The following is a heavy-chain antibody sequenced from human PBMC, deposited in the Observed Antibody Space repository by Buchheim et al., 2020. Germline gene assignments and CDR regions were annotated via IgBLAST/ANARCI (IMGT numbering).Heavy chain of an antibody. CDR1: GASISSGGYY. CDR2: IYDSGAT. V-gene: IGHV4-31*03. CDR3: ARDPMWGSSGSYSDY. J-gene: IGHJ4*02. Sequence: QVQLQESGPGLVKPSQTLSLTCTVSGASISSGGYYWSWIRQHPGKGLEWIGYIYDSGATAYNPSLQSRVIISVEPSENQFSLKLSSVTAADTAVYYCARDPMWGSSGSYSDYWGQGTL. D-gene: IGHD3-22*01.